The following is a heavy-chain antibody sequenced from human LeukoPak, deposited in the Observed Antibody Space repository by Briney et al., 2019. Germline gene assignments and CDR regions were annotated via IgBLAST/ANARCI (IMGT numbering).Heavy chain of an antibody. J-gene: IGHJ4*02. Sequence: GGSLRLSCAASGFTFSSYGMHWVRQAPGKGLEWVAVISYDGSNKYYADSVKGRFTISRDNSKNTLYLQMNSLRAEDTAVYYCARDQTDSSGYSDYWGQGTLVTVSS. V-gene: IGHV3-30*03. CDR3: ARDQTDSSGYSDY. CDR1: GFTFSSYG. D-gene: IGHD3-22*01. CDR2: ISYDGSNK.